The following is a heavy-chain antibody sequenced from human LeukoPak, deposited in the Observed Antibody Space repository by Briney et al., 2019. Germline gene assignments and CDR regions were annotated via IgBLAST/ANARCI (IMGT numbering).Heavy chain of an antibody. CDR2: ISSSSSYI. D-gene: IGHD6-13*01. CDR1: GFTFSSYS. J-gene: IGHJ6*03. CDR3: ARHSTYSSSWYFEGNYYYYMDV. Sequence: SGGSLRLSCAASGFTFSSYSMNWVRQAPGKGLEWVSSISSSSSYIYYADSVKGRFTISRDNAKNSLYLQMNSLRAEDTAVYYCARHSTYSSSWYFEGNYYYYMDVWGKGTTVTISS. V-gene: IGHV3-21*01.